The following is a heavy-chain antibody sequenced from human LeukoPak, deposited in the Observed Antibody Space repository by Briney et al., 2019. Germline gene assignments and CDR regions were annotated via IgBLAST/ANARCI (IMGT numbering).Heavy chain of an antibody. CDR1: GFTFSDYY. J-gene: IGHJ4*02. D-gene: IGHD5-24*01. CDR2: ISSSGSSI. V-gene: IGHV3-11*01. CDR3: ARGRDGYNWGNDY. Sequence: GGSLRLSCAASGFTFSDYYMNWIRQTPGKGLEWVSYISSSGSSIYYTDSMKGRFTISRDNAKNSLYLQMNSLRAEDTAVYYCARGRDGYNWGNDYWGQGTLVTVSS.